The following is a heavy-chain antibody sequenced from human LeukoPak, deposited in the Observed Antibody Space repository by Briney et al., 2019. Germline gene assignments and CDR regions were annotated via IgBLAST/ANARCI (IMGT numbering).Heavy chain of an antibody. CDR3: ARERVGATFMGAFDI. D-gene: IGHD1-26*01. V-gene: IGHV4-59*01. Sequence: SETLSLTCTVSGGSISGYYWSWIRQSPGKGLEWIGYIHYSGSTNYNPSLKSRVTISLDTSKNHLSLKLTSVTAADTAVYYCARERVGATFMGAFDIWGQGTMVTVSS. CDR2: IHYSGST. J-gene: IGHJ3*02. CDR1: GGSISGYY.